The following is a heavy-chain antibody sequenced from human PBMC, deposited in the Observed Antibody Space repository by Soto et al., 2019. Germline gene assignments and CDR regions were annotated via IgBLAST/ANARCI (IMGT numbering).Heavy chain of an antibody. J-gene: IGHJ4*02. CDR2: ISYDGSNK. Sequence: QVQLVESGGGVVQPGRSLRLSCAASGFTFSSYAMQWVRQAPGKGLEWVAVISYDGSNKYYADSVKGQFTISRDNSKNTLYLQMNSLRAEDTAVYYCASPDYGSGSYPDYWGQGTLVTVSS. D-gene: IGHD3-10*01. CDR3: ASPDYGSGSYPDY. CDR1: GFTFSSYA. V-gene: IGHV3-30-3*01.